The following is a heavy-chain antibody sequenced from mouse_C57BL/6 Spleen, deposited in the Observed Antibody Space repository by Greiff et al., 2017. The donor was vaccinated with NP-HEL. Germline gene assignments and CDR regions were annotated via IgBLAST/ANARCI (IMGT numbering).Heavy chain of an antibody. D-gene: IGHD2-13*01. CDR1: GYTFTSYG. CDR3: ARLAGDEMDY. J-gene: IGHJ4*01. Sequence: LVESGAELARPGASVKLSCKASGYTFTSYGISWVKQRTGQGLEWIGEIYPRGGNTYYNEKFKGKATLTADKSSSTAYMELRSLTSEDSAVYFCARLAGDEMDYWGQGTSVTVSS. CDR2: IYPRGGNT. V-gene: IGHV1-81*01.